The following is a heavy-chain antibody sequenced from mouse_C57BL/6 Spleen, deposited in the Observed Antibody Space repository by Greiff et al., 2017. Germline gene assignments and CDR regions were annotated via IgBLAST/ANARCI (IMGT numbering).Heavy chain of an antibody. V-gene: IGHV1-50*01. CDR2: IDPSDSYT. D-gene: IGHD3-2*02. CDR3: ARRQRRLRYYVDY. CDR1: GYTFTSYW. J-gene: IGHJ2*01. Sequence: VQLQQPGAELVKPGASVKLSCKASGYTFTSYWMQWVKQRPGQGLEWIGEIDPSDSYTNYNQKFKGKATLTEDTSSSTAYMQLTSLTSVDSAVYYGARRQRRLRYYVDYWGQGTTLTVSS.